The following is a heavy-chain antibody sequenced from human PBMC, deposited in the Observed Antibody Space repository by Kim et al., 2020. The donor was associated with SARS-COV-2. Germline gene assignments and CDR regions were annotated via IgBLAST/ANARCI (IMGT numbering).Heavy chain of an antibody. D-gene: IGHD6-19*01. V-gene: IGHV4-34*01. Sequence: SLKSRVTISVDTSKNQFSLKLSSVTAADTAVYYCARVSTSSGWLGDAFDIWGQGTMVTVSS. CDR3: ARVSTSSGWLGDAFDI. J-gene: IGHJ3*02.